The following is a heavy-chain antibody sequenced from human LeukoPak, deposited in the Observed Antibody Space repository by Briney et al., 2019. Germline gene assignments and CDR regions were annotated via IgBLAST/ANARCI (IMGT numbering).Heavy chain of an antibody. CDR2: ISYDGSNK. J-gene: IGHJ4*02. CDR3: AKGAVAGPAYFDY. Sequence: GGSLRLSCAASGFTFRNYAMHWVRQAPGKGLEWVAVISYDGSNKYYADSVKGRFTISRDNSKNTLYLQMNSLRAEDTAVYYCAKGAVAGPAYFDYWGQGTLVTVSS. CDR1: GFTFRNYA. D-gene: IGHD6-19*01. V-gene: IGHV3-30*04.